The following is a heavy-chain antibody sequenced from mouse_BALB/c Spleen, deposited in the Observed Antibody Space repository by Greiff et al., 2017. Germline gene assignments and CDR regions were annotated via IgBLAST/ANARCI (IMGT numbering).Heavy chain of an antibody. CDR1: GYTFTSYW. CDR2: IDPSDSET. CDR3: ARGEYDGGNGGFAY. J-gene: IGHJ3*01. Sequence: QVQLQQPGAELVKPGAPVKMSCKASGYTFTSYWMNWVKQRPGRGLEWIGRIDPSDSETHYNQKFKDKATLTVDKSSSTAYIQLSSLTSEDSAVYYCARGEYDGGNGGFAYWGQGTLVTVSA. D-gene: IGHD2-14*01. V-gene: IGHV1-69*02.